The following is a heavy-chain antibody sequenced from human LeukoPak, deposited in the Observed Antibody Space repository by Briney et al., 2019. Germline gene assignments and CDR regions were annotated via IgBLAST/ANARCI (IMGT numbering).Heavy chain of an antibody. D-gene: IGHD1-26*01. CDR2: IYTSGST. Sequence: SETLSLTCAVYGGSFSGYYWSWIRQPAGKGLEWIGRIYTSGSTNYNPSLKSRVTMSVDTSKNQFSLKLSSVTAADTAVYYCAGGATIRYWYFDLWGRGTLVTVSS. CDR3: AGGATIRYWYFDL. CDR1: GGSFSGYY. V-gene: IGHV4-59*10. J-gene: IGHJ2*01.